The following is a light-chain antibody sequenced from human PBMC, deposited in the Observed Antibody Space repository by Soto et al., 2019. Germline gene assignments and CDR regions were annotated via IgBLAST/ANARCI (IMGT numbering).Light chain of an antibody. V-gene: IGKV3-20*01. J-gene: IGKJ3*01. CDR1: QSPSSNY. CDR3: HQYDNAPFT. Sequence: EIVLTQSPGTLSLSPGERATLSCRASQSPSSNYLAWYQQRPGQSPRLLVYGASSRATGIPDRFSGSGFGTDFALTISRLEPEDSAVYYCHQYDNAPFTFGPGTKVDIK. CDR2: GAS.